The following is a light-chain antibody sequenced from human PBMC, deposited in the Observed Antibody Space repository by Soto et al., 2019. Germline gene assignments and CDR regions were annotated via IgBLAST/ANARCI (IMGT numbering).Light chain of an antibody. CDR1: SSDVGDYDY. V-gene: IGLV2-11*01. CDR2: DVT. Sequence: QSALTQPRSVSGSPGQSGTISCAGTSSDVGDYDYVSWYQQHPGKAPKIMIYDVTKRPSGVPDCFSGSKSGSTASLTISGLQAEDEADYYCSSYAGSYTWVFGGGTKLTVL. CDR3: SSYAGSYTWV. J-gene: IGLJ3*02.